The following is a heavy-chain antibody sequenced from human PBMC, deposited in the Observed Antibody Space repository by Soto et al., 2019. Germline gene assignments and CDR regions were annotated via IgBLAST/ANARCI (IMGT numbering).Heavy chain of an antibody. CDR3: ANDPTSWYNWNDPPAPYFDY. V-gene: IGHV3-15*01. D-gene: IGHD1-20*01. CDR1: GFAFSNAW. J-gene: IGHJ4*02. CDR2: IKSETDGETT. Sequence: PGGSLRLSCAASGFAFSNAWMSWVRQAPGKGLEWVGRIKSETDGETTDYADSVKGRFTISRDNSKNTLYLQMNSLRAEDTAVYYCANDPTSWYNWNDPPAPYFDYWGQGTLVTVSS.